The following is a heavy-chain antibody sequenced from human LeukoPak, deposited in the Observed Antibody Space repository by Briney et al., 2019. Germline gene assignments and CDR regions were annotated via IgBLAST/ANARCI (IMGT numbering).Heavy chain of an antibody. CDR3: ARVSRFGELSKDY. CDR1: GYTFTSYA. V-gene: IGHV1-3*01. CDR2: INAGNGNT. D-gene: IGHD3-10*01. J-gene: IGHJ4*02. Sequence: ASVKVSCKASGYTFTSYAMHWVRQAPGQRLEWMGWINAGNGNTKYSQKFQGRVTITRDTSASTAYMELSSLRSGDTAVYYCARVSRFGELSKDYWGQGTLVTVSS.